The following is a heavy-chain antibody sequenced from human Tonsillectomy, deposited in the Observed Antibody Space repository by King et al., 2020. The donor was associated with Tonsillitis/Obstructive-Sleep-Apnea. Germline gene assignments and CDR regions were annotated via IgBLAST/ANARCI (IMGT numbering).Heavy chain of an antibody. Sequence: QLQQSGPGLVRPSETLSLPCSVSGGSTSSSAHYWGWIRQPPGKGLEWIGSIYYDGTTYYNQSLKSRVTISVDTSKNQFSLKLSSVTAADTAIYYCARQSTAGDYYYYFDYWGQGTLVTVSS. CDR2: IYYDGTT. J-gene: IGHJ4*02. CDR3: ARQSTAGDYYYYFDY. CDR1: GGSTSSSAHY. D-gene: IGHD3-22*01. V-gene: IGHV4-39*01.